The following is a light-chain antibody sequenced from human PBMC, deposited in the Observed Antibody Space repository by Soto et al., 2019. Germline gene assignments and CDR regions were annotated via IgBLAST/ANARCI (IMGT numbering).Light chain of an antibody. CDR3: QQYKNWPT. J-gene: IGKJ1*01. V-gene: IGKV3-15*01. CDR1: RIFVIS. CDR2: GAS. Sequence: EIVMTQSPATLSVSPGERVSLSGSASRIFVISLAWYQLKPGQAPRPPIYGASTRAPGIPARFSGSGSGTEFTLTLSSLKSEDFAVYSCQQYKNWPTFGQGTKV.